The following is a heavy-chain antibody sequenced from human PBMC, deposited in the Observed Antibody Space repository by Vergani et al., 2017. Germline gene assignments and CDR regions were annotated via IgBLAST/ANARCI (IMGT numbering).Heavy chain of an antibody. D-gene: IGHD3-10*01. Sequence: QLQLQESGPGLVKPSETLSLTCTVSGGSISSSSYYWGWIRQPPGKGLEWIGSIYYSGSTYYNPSLKSRVTISVDTSKNQFSLKLSSVTAAYTAVYYCARRRGYGSGSYYILENWFDPWGQGTLVTVSS. J-gene: IGHJ5*02. CDR1: GGSISSSSYY. CDR3: ARRRGYGSGSYYILENWFDP. V-gene: IGHV4-39*01. CDR2: IYYSGST.